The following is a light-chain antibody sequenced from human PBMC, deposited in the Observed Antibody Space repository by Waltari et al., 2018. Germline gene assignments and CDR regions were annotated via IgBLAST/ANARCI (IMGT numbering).Light chain of an antibody. CDR2: VNS. CDR3: LAWDDGLSGPV. CDR1: SSNFGSTY. V-gene: IGLV1-47*01. Sequence: SVLPQPPSASGTAGQRVTISCYGSSSNFGSTYVYWYLQPPGPAPIPLIYVNSPRPSWVLDRFSGSKSGTSASLAISGLRSEDESDYYCLAWDDGLSGPVFGGGTKLTFL. J-gene: IGLJ3*02.